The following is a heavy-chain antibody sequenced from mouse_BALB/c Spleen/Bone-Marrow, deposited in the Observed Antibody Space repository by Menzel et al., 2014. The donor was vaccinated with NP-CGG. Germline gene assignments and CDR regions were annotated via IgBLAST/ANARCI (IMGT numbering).Heavy chain of an antibody. CDR1: GFTFSSYA. V-gene: IGHV5-9-1*01. CDR3: ARGGGYDWYCEV. Sequence: DVKLVESGGGLVKPGGSLKLSCAASGFTFSSYAMSWVRQTPEKRLEWVATISSGGSYTYYPDSVKGRFTISRDNAKNTLYLQMSSLRSEDTAMYYCARGGGYDWYCEVWGAGTTVAVSS. CDR2: ISSGGSYT. J-gene: IGHJ1*01. D-gene: IGHD2-2*01.